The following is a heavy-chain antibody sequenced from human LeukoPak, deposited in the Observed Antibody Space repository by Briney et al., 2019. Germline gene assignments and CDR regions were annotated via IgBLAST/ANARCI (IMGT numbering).Heavy chain of an antibody. CDR3: AKDIGYDFWSGMGGFDY. CDR1: GFTFDDYA. V-gene: IGHV3-9*01. Sequence: GGSLRLSCAATGFTFDDYAMHWVRQAPGKGLEWVSGISWNSGSIGYADSVKGRFTISRDNAKNSLYLQMNSLRAEDTALYYCAKDIGYDFWSGMGGFDYWGQGTLVTVSS. J-gene: IGHJ4*02. D-gene: IGHD3-3*01. CDR2: ISWNSGSI.